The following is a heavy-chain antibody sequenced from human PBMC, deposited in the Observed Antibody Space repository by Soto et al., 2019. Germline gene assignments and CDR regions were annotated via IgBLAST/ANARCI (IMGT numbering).Heavy chain of an antibody. J-gene: IGHJ1*01. Sequence: LRLSCAASGFTFSSYGMHWVRQAPGKGLEWVAVISYDGSNKYYADSVKGRFTISRDNSKNTLYLQMNSLRAEDTAVYYCAKDRYYYGSGSSATRAEYFQHWGQGTLVTVSS. V-gene: IGHV3-30*18. D-gene: IGHD3-10*01. CDR3: AKDRYYYGSGSSATRAEYFQH. CDR2: ISYDGSNK. CDR1: GFTFSSYG.